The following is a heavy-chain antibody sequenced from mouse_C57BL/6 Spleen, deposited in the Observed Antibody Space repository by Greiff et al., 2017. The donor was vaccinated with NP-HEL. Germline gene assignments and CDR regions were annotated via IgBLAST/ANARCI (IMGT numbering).Heavy chain of an antibody. V-gene: IGHV1-42*01. Sequence: EVQLQQSGPELVKPGASVKISCKASGYSFTGYYMNWVKQSPEKSLEWIGEINPSTGGTTYNQKFKAKATLTVDKSSSTAYMQLKSLTSEDSAVYYCASKYYGSSYGYFDVWGTGTTVTVSS. CDR2: INPSTGGT. CDR1: GYSFTGYY. D-gene: IGHD1-1*01. CDR3: ASKYYGSSYGYFDV. J-gene: IGHJ1*03.